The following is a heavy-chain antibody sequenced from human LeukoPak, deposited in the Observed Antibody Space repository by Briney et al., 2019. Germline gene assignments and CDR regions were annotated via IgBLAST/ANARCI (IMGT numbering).Heavy chain of an antibody. D-gene: IGHD3-9*01. Sequence: SETLSVTCTVSGYSISSGYYWGWIRQPPGKGLEWIGSIYHSGSTYYNPSLKSRVTISVDTSKNQFSLKMTSVTAADTATYYCARGSFTDILTYYFDYWGRGTLVTVSS. J-gene: IGHJ4*02. CDR3: ARGSFTDILTYYFDY. CDR2: IYHSGST. V-gene: IGHV4-38-2*02. CDR1: GYSISSGYY.